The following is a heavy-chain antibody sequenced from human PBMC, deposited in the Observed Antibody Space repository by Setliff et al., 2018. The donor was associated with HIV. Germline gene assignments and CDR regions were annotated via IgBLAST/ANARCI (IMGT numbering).Heavy chain of an antibody. CDR3: ARKPTGSPSDY. CDR1: GYTFTDYF. J-gene: IGHJ4*02. D-gene: IGHD2-2*01. V-gene: IGHV1-2*02. CDR2: ISPHNGDT. Sequence: ASVKVSCKASGYTFTDYFIHWVRQAPGQGLEWMGWISPHNGDTTIPQRFQGRVTMTTDTSINTAYMELRGLRSDDTAVYYCARKPTGSPSDYWGQGTLVTVSS.